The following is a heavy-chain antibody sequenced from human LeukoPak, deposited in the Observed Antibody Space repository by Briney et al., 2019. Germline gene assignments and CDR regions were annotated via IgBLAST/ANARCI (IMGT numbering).Heavy chain of an antibody. CDR1: GFTFSSYG. J-gene: IGHJ4*02. V-gene: IGHV3-33*01. CDR3: ARDRIYHYFDY. D-gene: IGHD5/OR15-5a*01. CDR2: IWYDGSNN. Sequence: GSLRLSCAASGFTFSSYGMHWVRQAPGKGLEWVAVIWYDGSNNYYADSVKGRFTISRDNSKNTLYLQMSSLRAEDTAVYYCARDRIYHYFDYWGQGTLVTVSS.